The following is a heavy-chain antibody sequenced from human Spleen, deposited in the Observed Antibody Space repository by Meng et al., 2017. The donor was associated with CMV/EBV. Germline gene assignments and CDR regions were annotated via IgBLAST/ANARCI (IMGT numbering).Heavy chain of an antibody. V-gene: IGHV5-51*01. CDR2: IYPDDSDT. CDR1: GYSFTSYW. D-gene: IGHD3-3*01. Sequence: KVSCKGSGYSFTSYWIGWVRQMPGKGLEWMGIIYPDDSDTRYSPSFQGQVTISADKSISTAYLQWSSLKASDSAMYYCARFLSDFWGGYYRGYYYGMDVWGQGTTVTVSS. J-gene: IGHJ6*02. CDR3: ARFLSDFWGGYYRGYYYGMDV.